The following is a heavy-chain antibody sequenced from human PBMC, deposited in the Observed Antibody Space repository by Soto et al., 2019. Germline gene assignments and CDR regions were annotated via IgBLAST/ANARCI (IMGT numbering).Heavy chain of an antibody. Sequence: QVQLVESGGGLVKPGGSLRLSCAASGFTFSDYYMSWIRQAPGKGLEWISYISSSGSTIYYADSVKGRFTISRDNAKNSQYLQMNRLRADDTDVYYCARYDQWLVRAPDYWGQGTLVTVSS. J-gene: IGHJ4*02. CDR3: ARYDQWLVRAPDY. D-gene: IGHD6-19*01. CDR1: GFTFSDYY. CDR2: ISSSGSTI. V-gene: IGHV3-11*01.